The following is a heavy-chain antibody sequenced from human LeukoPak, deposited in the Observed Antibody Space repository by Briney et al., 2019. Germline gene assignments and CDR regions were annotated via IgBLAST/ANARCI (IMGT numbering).Heavy chain of an antibody. Sequence: SETLSLTCTVSGGSLSSGDYHWSWIRQPPGKGLEWIGYIDYSGSTYYNPSLKSRVTISVDTSKNQFSLKLSSVTAAATAVYYCARAWDCSNTSCSHMDVWGKGTTVTVYS. V-gene: IGHV4-30-4*01. CDR2: IDYSGST. CDR3: ARAWDCSNTSCSHMDV. CDR1: GGSLSSGDYH. D-gene: IGHD2-2*01. J-gene: IGHJ6*04.